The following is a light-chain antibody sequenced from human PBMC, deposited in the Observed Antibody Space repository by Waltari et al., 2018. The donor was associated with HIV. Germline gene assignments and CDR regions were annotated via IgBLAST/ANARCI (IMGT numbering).Light chain of an antibody. CDR3: CSHADNHRCV. CDR1: SSDVGGYNY. J-gene: IGLJ2*01. Sequence: QSALTQPRSMSGSPGQSVTISCTGTSSDVGGYNYVSWYQQHPGKAPKLMIFDVNKRPSGVPDRVSGSKSGNTASLTISGLQAEDEADYYCCSHADNHRCVFGGGTKLTVL. V-gene: IGLV2-11*01. CDR2: DVN.